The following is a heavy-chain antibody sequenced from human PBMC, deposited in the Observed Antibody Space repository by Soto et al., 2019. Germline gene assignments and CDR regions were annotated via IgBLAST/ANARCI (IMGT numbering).Heavy chain of an antibody. D-gene: IGHD3-10*01. V-gene: IGHV4-31*03. Sequence: TLSLTCTVSGGSISSGGYYWSWIRQHPGKGLEWIGYIYYSGSTYYNPSLKSRVTISVDTSKNQFSLKLSSVTAADTAVYYCARVMEQYYGSGSYYWFDPWGQGTLVTVYS. CDR1: GGSISSGGYY. J-gene: IGHJ5*02. CDR2: IYYSGST. CDR3: ARVMEQYYGSGSYYWFDP.